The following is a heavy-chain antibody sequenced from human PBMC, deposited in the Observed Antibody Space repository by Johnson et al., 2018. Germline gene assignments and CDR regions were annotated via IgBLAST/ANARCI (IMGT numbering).Heavy chain of an antibody. Sequence: VQLVESGGGVVQPGRSLRLSCSASGFTFSRHGMHWVRQAPGKGLEWVTVIWYDGNKQYYADSVEGRFTISRDNSKNTLYLQMNSLRADDTAVYYCARDRGGTEPGYDAFDVWGQGTMVTVAS. CDR2: IWYDGNKQ. D-gene: IGHD3-16*01. J-gene: IGHJ3*01. CDR3: ARDRGGTEPGYDAFDV. V-gene: IGHV3-33*01. CDR1: GFTFSRHG.